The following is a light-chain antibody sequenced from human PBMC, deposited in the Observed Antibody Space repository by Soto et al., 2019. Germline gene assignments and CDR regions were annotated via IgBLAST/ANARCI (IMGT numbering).Light chain of an antibody. CDR2: GNS. J-gene: IGLJ3*02. V-gene: IGLV1-40*01. CDR3: QSYDSSLSGWV. CDR1: SSNIGAGYD. Sequence: SVLAQPPSVSGAPGQGVTISCTGSSSNIGAGYDVHWYQQLPGTAPKLLIYGNSNRPSGVPDRFSGSKSGTSASLAITGLQAEDEAYYYCQSYDSSLSGWVFGGGTKLTVL.